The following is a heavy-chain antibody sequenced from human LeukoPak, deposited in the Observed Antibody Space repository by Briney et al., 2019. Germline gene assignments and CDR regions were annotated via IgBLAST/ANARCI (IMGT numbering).Heavy chain of an antibody. CDR1: GFTFTRYW. CDR3: AGGGSYGDY. Sequence: GGSLRLSCAASGFTFTRYWMHWVRQVPGKGLVWVSRVNPDGSSVTYGDSVKGRFTSSRDNAKNTLYLQMHSLRAEDMAVYYCAGGGSYGDYWGQGILVTVSS. D-gene: IGHD3-16*01. V-gene: IGHV3-74*01. J-gene: IGHJ4*02. CDR2: VNPDGSSV.